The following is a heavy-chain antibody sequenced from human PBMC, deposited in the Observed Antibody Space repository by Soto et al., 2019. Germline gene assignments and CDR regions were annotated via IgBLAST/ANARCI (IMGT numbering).Heavy chain of an antibody. Sequence: SETLSLTCTVSGDSISSTDYYWSWIRQPPGEGLEWIGYVSYTGSTSYTPSLKSRVTMSVDTSKNQFSLRLNPVTAADTAVYYCASVKSIAATYFDYWGQGTLVTVSS. D-gene: IGHD6-13*01. CDR1: GDSISSTDYY. CDR3: ASVKSIAATYFDY. V-gene: IGHV4-30-4*01. J-gene: IGHJ4*02. CDR2: VSYTGST.